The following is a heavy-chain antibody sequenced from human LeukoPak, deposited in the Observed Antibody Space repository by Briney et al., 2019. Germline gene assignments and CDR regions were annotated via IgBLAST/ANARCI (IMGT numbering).Heavy chain of an antibody. CDR1: GYALTELS. V-gene: IGHV1-24*01. CDR2: FDPEDGET. Sequence: GASVKVSCKVSGYALTELSMHWVRQAPGKGLEWMGGFDPEDGETIYAQKFQGRVTMTEDTSTDTAYMELSSLRSEDTAVYYCATEVGFPGIADYWAQGTRVTVSS. CDR3: ATEVGFPGIADY. J-gene: IGHJ4*02. D-gene: IGHD6-13*01.